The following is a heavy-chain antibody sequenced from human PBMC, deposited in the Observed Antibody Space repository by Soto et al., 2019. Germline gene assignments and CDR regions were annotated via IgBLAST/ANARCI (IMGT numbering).Heavy chain of an antibody. CDR3: ARTSVNWGSRGLVDY. J-gene: IGHJ4*02. D-gene: IGHD7-27*01. CDR2: LYWDDDK. CDR1: GFSLSTSGVG. Sequence: QITLKESGPTLVKPTQTLTLTCTFSGFSLSTSGVGVGWIRQPPGKALGWLAFLYWDDDKRYSPSLKSRLTITQDTSTNQVHLTMTNMDPVDTATYYCARTSVNWGSRGLVDYWGQGTLVTVAS. V-gene: IGHV2-5*02.